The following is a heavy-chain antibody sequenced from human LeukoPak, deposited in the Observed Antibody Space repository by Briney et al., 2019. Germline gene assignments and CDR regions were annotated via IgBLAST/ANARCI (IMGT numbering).Heavy chain of an antibody. J-gene: IGHJ3*02. Sequence: SVKVSCKASGGTFSSYAISWVRQAPGQGLEWMGGIVPIFGTANYAQKFQGRVTITADEFTSTAYMELRSLRSEDTAVYYCARDHDYGDYGDAFDIWGQGTMVTVSS. CDR1: GGTFSSYA. V-gene: IGHV1-69*13. CDR3: ARDHDYGDYGDAFDI. CDR2: IVPIFGTA. D-gene: IGHD4-17*01.